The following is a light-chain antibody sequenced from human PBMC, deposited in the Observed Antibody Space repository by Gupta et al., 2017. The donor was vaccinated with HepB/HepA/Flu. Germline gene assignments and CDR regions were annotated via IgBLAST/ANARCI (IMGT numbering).Light chain of an antibody. V-gene: IGLV3-1*01. Sequence: SYALTQPPSVSVSPGQTASITCSGDNLGDKYASWYQQKPGQAPILVIYQDGERPAGIPGRFSGSNSGNTATLTISGTEAVEEADYYCQAWDSSTDVVFGGGTRLTVL. J-gene: IGLJ2*01. CDR3: QAWDSSTDVV. CDR1: NLGDKY. CDR2: QDG.